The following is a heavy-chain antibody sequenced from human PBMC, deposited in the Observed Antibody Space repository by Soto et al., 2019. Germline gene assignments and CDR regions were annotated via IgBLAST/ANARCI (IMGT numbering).Heavy chain of an antibody. CDR2: IYYSGST. Sequence: SATLSLTCTVSGDSISSYYWSWIRQPPGKGLEWIGYIYYSGSTNYNPSLKSRVTISVDTSKNQFSLKLSSVTAADTAVYYCARTTVVTPVYFDYWGQGTLVTVSS. V-gene: IGHV4-59*01. D-gene: IGHD4-17*01. J-gene: IGHJ4*02. CDR3: ARTTVVTPVYFDY. CDR1: GDSISSYY.